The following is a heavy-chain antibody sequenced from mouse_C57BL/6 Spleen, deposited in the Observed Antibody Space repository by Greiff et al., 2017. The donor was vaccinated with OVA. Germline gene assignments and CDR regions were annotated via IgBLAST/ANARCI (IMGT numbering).Heavy chain of an antibody. J-gene: IGHJ4*01. V-gene: IGHV1-19*01. CDR2: INPYNGGT. Sequence: VQLQQSGPVLVKPGASVKMSCKASGYTFTDYYMNWVKQSHGKSLEWIGVINPYNGGTSYNQKFKGKATLTVDKSSSTAYMELNSLTSEDSAVYYCARDQNYYGSSYYYAMDYWGQGTSVTVSS. CDR3: ARDQNYYGSSYYYAMDY. D-gene: IGHD1-1*01. CDR1: GYTFTDYY.